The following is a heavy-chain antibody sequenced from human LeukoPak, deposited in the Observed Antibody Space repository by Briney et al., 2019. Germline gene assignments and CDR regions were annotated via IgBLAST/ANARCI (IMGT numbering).Heavy chain of an antibody. CDR2: IYPGDSDT. CDR1: GYSFTSYW. CDR3: ASYDYDSSGYHIRGFDY. Sequence: GESLKISCKTSGYSFTSYWIGWVRQMPGKGLEWMGIIYPGDSDTRYSPSFQGQVTISADKSISTAYLQWSSLKASDTAMYYCASYDYDSSGYHIRGFDYWGQGTLVTVSS. J-gene: IGHJ4*02. V-gene: IGHV5-51*01. D-gene: IGHD3-22*01.